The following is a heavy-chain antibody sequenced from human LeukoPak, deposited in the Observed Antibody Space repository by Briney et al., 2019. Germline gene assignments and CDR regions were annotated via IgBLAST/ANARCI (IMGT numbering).Heavy chain of an antibody. CDR1: GGSISSYY. V-gene: IGHV4-4*07. J-gene: IGHJ3*02. CDR3: ATGRVDPDAFDI. CDR2: IYTSGST. Sequence: PSETLSLTCTVSGGSISSYYWSWIRQPAGKGLEWIGRIYTSGSTNYNPSLKSRVTMSVDTSKNQFSLKLSSVTAADTAVHYCATGRVDPDAFDIWGQGTMVTVSS. D-gene: IGHD3/OR15-3a*01.